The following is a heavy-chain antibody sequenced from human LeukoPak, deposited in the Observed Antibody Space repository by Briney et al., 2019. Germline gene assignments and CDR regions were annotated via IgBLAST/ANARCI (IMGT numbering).Heavy chain of an antibody. J-gene: IGHJ3*02. CDR3: AKDRVVVVIENDAFDI. Sequence: PGGSLRLSCAASGLTFSSHAMSWVRQAPGKGLEWVSAISGSGGSTYYADSVKGRFTISRDNFKNTLYLQMNSLRAEDTAVYYCAKDRVVVVIENDAFDIWGQGTMVTVSS. CDR1: GLTFSSHA. V-gene: IGHV3-23*01. CDR2: ISGSGGST. D-gene: IGHD3-22*01.